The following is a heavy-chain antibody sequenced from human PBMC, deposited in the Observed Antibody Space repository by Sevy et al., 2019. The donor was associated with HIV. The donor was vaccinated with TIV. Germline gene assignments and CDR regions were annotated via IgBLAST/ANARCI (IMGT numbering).Heavy chain of an antibody. V-gene: IGHV4-59*08. J-gene: IGHJ4*02. CDR2: IYYNGHI. D-gene: IGHD3-16*01. CDR3: XXXXXWGRGYS. CDR1: GGSITSLY. Sequence: SETLSLTCTVSGGSITSLYWNWIRQPPGKGLEWIANIYYNGHINYNPSLKSRVTLSLDTSKNQFSLSLSSVNAADTXXXXXXXXXXWGRGYSWGQGTLVTVSS.